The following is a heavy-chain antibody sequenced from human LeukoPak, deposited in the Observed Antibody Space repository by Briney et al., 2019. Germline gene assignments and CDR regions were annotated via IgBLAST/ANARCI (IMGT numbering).Heavy chain of an antibody. V-gene: IGHV3-74*01. CDR1: GFAFSEYW. CDR2: INDGGTYT. J-gene: IGHJ4*02. Sequence: PGGSLRLSCAGSGFAFSEYWMHWAPQTPEKGLMWVSRINDGGTYTAYADSVKGRFAVSRDNAENTLYLQMDSLTVEDTGLYYCVREIKIMGFRAFDYWGQGTPVTVSS. D-gene: IGHD3-10*01. CDR3: VREIKIMGFRAFDY.